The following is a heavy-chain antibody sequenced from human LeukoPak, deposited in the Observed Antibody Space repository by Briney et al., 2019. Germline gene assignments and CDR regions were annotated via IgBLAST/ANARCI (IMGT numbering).Heavy chain of an antibody. CDR3: ARGDTAMSYYYYYMDV. CDR1: GFTVSNTY. D-gene: IGHD5-18*01. J-gene: IGHJ6*03. CDR2: IYTGGKT. Sequence: GGSLRLSCAASGFTVSNTYMTWVRLAPGKGLEWVSLIYTGGKTYYADSVKGRFTISRDNAKNSVYLQMNSLRAEDTAVYYCARGDTAMSYYYYYMDVWGKGTTVTVSS. V-gene: IGHV3-53*01.